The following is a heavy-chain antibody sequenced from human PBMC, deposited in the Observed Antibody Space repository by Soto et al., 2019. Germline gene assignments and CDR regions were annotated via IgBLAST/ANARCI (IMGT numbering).Heavy chain of an antibody. CDR2: TYYRSKWYN. CDR3: ARALITMVRGVIITN. D-gene: IGHD3-10*01. J-gene: IGHJ4*02. V-gene: IGHV6-1*01. Sequence: PSQTRSLTCAISGDSVSSNSAAWNWIRQSPSRGLEWLGRTYYRSKWYNDYAVSVKSRITINPDTSKNQFSLQLNSVTPEDTAVYYCARALITMVRGVIITNWGQGTLVTVSS. CDR1: GDSVSSNSAA.